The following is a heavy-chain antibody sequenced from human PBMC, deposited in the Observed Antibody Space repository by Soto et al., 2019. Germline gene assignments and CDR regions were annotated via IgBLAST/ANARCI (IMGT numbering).Heavy chain of an antibody. CDR2: ISSSVSTI. V-gene: IGHV3-48*03. J-gene: IGHJ4*02. Sequence: PGGSMSLSCGASGFTSSSYEMNWVRQAPVKGLEWVSYISSSVSTIYYADSVKGRFTISRDNAKNSLYLQMNSLRAEDTAVYYCARDQGYYYDSSGYYLYWGQGTLVTVSS. CDR1: GFTSSSYE. CDR3: ARDQGYYYDSSGYYLY. D-gene: IGHD3-22*01.